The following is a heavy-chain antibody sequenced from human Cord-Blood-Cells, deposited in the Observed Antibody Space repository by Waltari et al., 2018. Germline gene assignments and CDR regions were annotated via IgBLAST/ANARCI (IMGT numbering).Heavy chain of an antibody. Sequence: QVQLVQSGAEVKKPGASVKVSCKASGYTFTGYYMHWVRQAPGQGLEGMGGVNPNSGGTNYAKKFQGWVTMTRDTSSSTAYMELSRLRSDDTAVYYCARDQLGIRDAFDIWGQGTMVTVSS. J-gene: IGHJ3*02. CDR1: GYTFTGYY. CDR2: VNPNSGGT. D-gene: IGHD7-27*01. V-gene: IGHV1-2*04. CDR3: ARDQLGIRDAFDI.